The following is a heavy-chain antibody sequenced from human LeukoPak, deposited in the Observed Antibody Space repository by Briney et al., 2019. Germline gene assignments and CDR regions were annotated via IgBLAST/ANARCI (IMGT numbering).Heavy chain of an antibody. V-gene: IGHV3-23*01. CDR1: GFTFSSHW. J-gene: IGHJ4*02. D-gene: IGHD6-13*01. CDR3: AKTRPGSSWLYYFDY. Sequence: GGSLRLSCAASGFTFSSHWMSWVRQAPGKGLEWVSAISGSGGSTYYADSVKGRFTTSRDNSKNTLYLQMNSLRAEDTAVYYCAKTRPGSSWLYYFDYWGQGTLVTVSS. CDR2: ISGSGGST.